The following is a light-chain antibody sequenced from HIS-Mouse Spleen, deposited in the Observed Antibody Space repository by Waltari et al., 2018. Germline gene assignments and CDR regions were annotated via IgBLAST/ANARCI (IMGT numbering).Light chain of an antibody. J-gene: IGLJ3*02. CDR2: KDR. Sequence: SYELTQPPSVSVSPGQTARITCSGDALPKQYAYWYQQKPGQAPVLVIDKDRERPAGIPGRFSGSSSGTTVTLTISGVQAEDEADYYCQSADSSGTGWVFGGGTKLTVL. CDR3: QSADSSGTGWV. V-gene: IGLV3-25*03. CDR1: ALPKQY.